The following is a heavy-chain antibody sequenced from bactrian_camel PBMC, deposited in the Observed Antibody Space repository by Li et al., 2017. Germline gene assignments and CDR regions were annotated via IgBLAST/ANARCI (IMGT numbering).Heavy chain of an antibody. J-gene: IGHJ4*01. CDR1: GYANIVRRYC. CDR2: IDSDGDA. V-gene: IGHV3S53*01. CDR3: AADPKTPCWNRNTRYKY. Sequence: QLVESGGASVQNGGSLTLSCAASGYANIVRRYCMGWFRQAPGKEREGLATIDSDGDAAYADSMKGRFTISRDNAKNTLYLQMDALKPEDTAVYYCAADPKTPCWNRNTRYKYSGQGTQVTVS. D-gene: IGHD1*01.